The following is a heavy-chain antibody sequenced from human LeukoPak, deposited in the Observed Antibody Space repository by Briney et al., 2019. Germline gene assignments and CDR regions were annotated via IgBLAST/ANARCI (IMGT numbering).Heavy chain of an antibody. D-gene: IGHD1-26*01. V-gene: IGHV3-74*01. J-gene: IGHJ4*02. CDR1: GFTFSSYL. CDR2: INSDGSST. Sequence: GGSLRLSCAASGFTFSSYLMHWVRQAPGKGLVWVSLINSDGSSTTYADSVEGRFTISRDNAKNTLYLQMNSLRAEDTAVYYCARGTSGGSYDYWDQGTLVTVSS. CDR3: ARGTSGGSYDY.